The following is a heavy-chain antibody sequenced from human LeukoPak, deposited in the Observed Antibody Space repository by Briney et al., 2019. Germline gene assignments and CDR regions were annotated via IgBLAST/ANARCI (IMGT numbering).Heavy chain of an antibody. V-gene: IGHV3-48*03. J-gene: IGHJ6*03. CDR1: GFTFSSYE. Sequence: TGGSLRLSCAASGFTFSSYEMNWVRQAPGKGLEWVSYISSSGSTIYYADSVKGRFTISRDNAKNSLYLQMNSLRAEDTALYYCARDWNDFSSYYYMDVWGKGTTVTVSS. CDR2: ISSSGSTI. CDR3: ARDWNDFSSYYYMDV. D-gene: IGHD1-1*01.